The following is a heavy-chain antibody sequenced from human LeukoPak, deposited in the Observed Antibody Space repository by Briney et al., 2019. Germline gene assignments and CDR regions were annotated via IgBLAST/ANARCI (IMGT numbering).Heavy chain of an antibody. J-gene: IGHJ4*02. CDR1: GFSFTNYW. CDR2: IFPDDSDT. D-gene: IGHD3-22*01. V-gene: IGHV5-51*01. Sequence: GESLKIPCKGSGFSFTNYWIGRVRQLPGKGRQGMVIIFPDDSDTRYNPSFQGHATISANTSINLHYNQWSSVKTSDTAIYYCAGPRESSGSYDSWGQGTLVTVSS. CDR3: AGPRESSGSYDS.